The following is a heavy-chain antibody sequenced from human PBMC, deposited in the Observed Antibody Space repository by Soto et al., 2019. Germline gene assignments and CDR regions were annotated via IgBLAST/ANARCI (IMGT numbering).Heavy chain of an antibody. CDR3: ARRLENLECFDY. CDR1: GGSISSPNW. CDR2: IYHSGST. D-gene: IGHD1-1*01. J-gene: IGHJ4*02. V-gene: IGHV4-4*02. Sequence: QVQLQESGPGLVKPSGTLSLTCAVYGGSISSPNWWSWVRQPPGKGLECIGEIYHSGSTNYNPSLKSRVTISVDTSNNQFSLNLSSVTAADTAAYYCARRLENLECFDYWGQGTPVTVSS.